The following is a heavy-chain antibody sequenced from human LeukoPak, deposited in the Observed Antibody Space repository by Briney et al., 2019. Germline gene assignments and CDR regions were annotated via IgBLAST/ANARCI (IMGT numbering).Heavy chain of an antibody. CDR3: ARDVGLDYGGDAFDI. Sequence: SETLSLTCTVSGYSISSGYYWGWIRQPPGKGLEWIGSIYHSGSTYYNPSLKSRVTISVDTSKNQFSLKLSSVTAADTAVYYCARDVGLDYGGDAFDIWGQGTMVTVSS. J-gene: IGHJ3*02. CDR2: IYHSGST. D-gene: IGHD4-23*01. CDR1: GYSISSGYY. V-gene: IGHV4-38-2*02.